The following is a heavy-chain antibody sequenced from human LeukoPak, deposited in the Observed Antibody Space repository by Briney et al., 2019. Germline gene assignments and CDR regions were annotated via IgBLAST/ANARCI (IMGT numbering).Heavy chain of an antibody. CDR2: IIPMFGTA. Sequence: SVKVSCKASGGTFISYAISWVRQAPGQGLEWMGGIIPMFGTANYAQKFQGRVTITADESANIAYMELSSLRSEDTAVYYCARGPFPPAATVATNNWFDPWGQGTLVTVSS. D-gene: IGHD6-13*01. CDR1: GGTFISYA. CDR3: ARGPFPPAATVATNNWFDP. J-gene: IGHJ5*02. V-gene: IGHV1-69*01.